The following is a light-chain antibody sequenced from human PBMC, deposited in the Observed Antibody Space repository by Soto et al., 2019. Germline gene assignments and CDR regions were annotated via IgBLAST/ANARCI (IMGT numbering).Light chain of an antibody. CDR2: DVS. CDR3: CSYAGSYTFYV. V-gene: IGLV2-11*01. J-gene: IGLJ1*01. Sequence: QSALTQPRSVSGSPGQSVTISCTGTSSDVGGYNYVSWYQQHPGKAPKLMIYDVSKRPSRVPDRFSGSKSGNTASLTISGLQAEDEADYNCCSYAGSYTFYVFGTGTKVTVL. CDR1: SSDVGGYNY.